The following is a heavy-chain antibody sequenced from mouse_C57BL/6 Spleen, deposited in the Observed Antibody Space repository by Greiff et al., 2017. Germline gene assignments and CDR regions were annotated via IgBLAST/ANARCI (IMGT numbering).Heavy chain of an antibody. D-gene: IGHD3-2*02. CDR1: GYSFTGYY. CDR2: INPSTGGT. Sequence: DVQLQESGPELVKPGASVKISCKASGYSFTGYYMNWVKQSPEKSLEWIGEINPSTGGTTYNQKFKAKATLTVDKSSSTAYMQLKSLTSEDSAVYYCARYGAQATLDYWGQGTTLTVSS. V-gene: IGHV1-42*01. J-gene: IGHJ2*01. CDR3: ARYGAQATLDY.